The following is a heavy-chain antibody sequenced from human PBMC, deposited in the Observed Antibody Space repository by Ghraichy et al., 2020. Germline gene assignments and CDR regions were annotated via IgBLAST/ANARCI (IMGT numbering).Heavy chain of an antibody. CDR2: INSDGSST. CDR3: ARGLFGFWSGYYTGIEGFDI. J-gene: IGHJ3*02. CDR1: GFTFSSYW. V-gene: IGHV3-74*01. Sequence: GGSLRLSCAASGFTFSSYWMHWVRQAPGKGMVWVSRINSDGSSTSYADSVKGRFTISRDNAKNTLYLQMNSLRAEDTAVYYCARGLFGFWSGYYTGIEGFDIWGQGTMVTVSS. D-gene: IGHD3-3*01.